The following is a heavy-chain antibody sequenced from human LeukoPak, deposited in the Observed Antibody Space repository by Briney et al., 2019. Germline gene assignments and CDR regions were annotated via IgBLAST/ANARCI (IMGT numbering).Heavy chain of an antibody. J-gene: IGHJ4*02. CDR3: AREPRDSFYFDY. Sequence: GGSLRLSCAASGFTVSSNYMSWVRQAPGKGLEWVSVIYSGGSTYYADSVKGRFTISRDNSKNTLYLQMNSLRAEDTAVYYCAREPRDSFYFDYWGQGTLVTVSS. CDR1: GFTVSSNY. V-gene: IGHV3-53*01. CDR2: IYSGGST. D-gene: IGHD2-15*01.